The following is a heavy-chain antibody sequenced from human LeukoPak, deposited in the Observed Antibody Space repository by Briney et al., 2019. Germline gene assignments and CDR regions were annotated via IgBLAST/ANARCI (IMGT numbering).Heavy chain of an antibody. CDR1: GFTFSSYA. CDR2: ISGSGGST. CDR3: AKEPDYGDYFDY. D-gene: IGHD4-17*01. Sequence: GGSLRPSCAAAGFTFSSYAMSWVRQAPGKGREWVSAISGSGGSTYYADSVKGRFTISRDNSKNTLYLQMNSLRAEDTAVYSCAKEPDYGDYFDYWGKGNLVTVSS. V-gene: IGHV3-23*01. J-gene: IGHJ4*02.